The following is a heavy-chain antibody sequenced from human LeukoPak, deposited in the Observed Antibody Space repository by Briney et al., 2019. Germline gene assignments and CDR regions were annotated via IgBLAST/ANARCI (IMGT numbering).Heavy chain of an antibody. D-gene: IGHD3-16*02. CDR3: ARAGVLGELSLSC. Sequence: GGSLRLSCAASTFTFSDYYMSWIRQAPGKGLEWVSYISHSADTIDYADSVKGRFTISRDNAKNSLYLQMNSLRAEDTAVYYCARAGVLGELSLSCWGQGTLVTVSS. V-gene: IGHV3-11*04. CDR1: TFTFSDYY. J-gene: IGHJ4*02. CDR2: ISHSADTI.